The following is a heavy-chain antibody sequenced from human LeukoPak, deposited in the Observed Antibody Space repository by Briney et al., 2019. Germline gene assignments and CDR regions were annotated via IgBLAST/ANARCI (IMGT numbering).Heavy chain of an antibody. CDR3: ARDHRANGNFVSATTFDF. V-gene: IGHV1-3*01. D-gene: IGHD2/OR15-2a*01. J-gene: IGHJ4*02. Sequence: GASVKVSCKASGYTFTDFAMHWVRQAPGQRLEWMGWINAGNGNTEYSQKFQDRVTITRDTSAGTAYVELSRLSSEDTAIYYCARDHRANGNFVSATTFDFWGQGTLVTVSS. CDR2: INAGNGNT. CDR1: GYTFTDFA.